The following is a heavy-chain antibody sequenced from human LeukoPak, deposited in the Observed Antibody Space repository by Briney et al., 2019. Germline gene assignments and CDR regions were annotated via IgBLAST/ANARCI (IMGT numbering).Heavy chain of an antibody. J-gene: IGHJ4*02. CDR2: MYLSGTT. CDR3: AKETGYSGLFDY. CDR1: GDSINSLDL. D-gene: IGHD2-21*01. V-gene: IGHV4-4*02. Sequence: SETLSLTCTVSGDSINSLDLWSWVRQPPGKGLEWIGEMYLSGTTHSNPSVKSRVTISIDKSKNQFFLNLSSVTAADTAVYYCAKETGYSGLFDYWGQGTLVTVSS.